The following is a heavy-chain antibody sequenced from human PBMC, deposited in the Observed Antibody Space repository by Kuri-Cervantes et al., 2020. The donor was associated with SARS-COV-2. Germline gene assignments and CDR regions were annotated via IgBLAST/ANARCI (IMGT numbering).Heavy chain of an antibody. CDR2: FDPEDGET. CDR1: GYTLTELS. CDR3: ARDTIFGVVTSFDP. J-gene: IGHJ5*02. V-gene: IGHV1-24*01. Sequence: ASVKVSCKVSGYTLTELSMHWVRQAPGKGLEWMGGFDPEDGETIYAQKFQGRVTITRDTSASTAYMELSSLRSEDTAVYYCARDTIFGVVTSFDPWGQGTLVTVSS. D-gene: IGHD3-3*01.